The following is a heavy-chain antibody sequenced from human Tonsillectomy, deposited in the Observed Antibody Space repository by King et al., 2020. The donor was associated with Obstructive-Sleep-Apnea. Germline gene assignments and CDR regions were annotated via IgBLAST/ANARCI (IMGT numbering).Heavy chain of an antibody. J-gene: IGHJ5*02. V-gene: IGHV4-59*01. CDR1: GGPIGNYY. Sequence: QLQESGPGLVKPSETLSLTCTVFGGPIGNYYWSWVRQPPGKGLEWIGFVYNSRSNIYNPPLMSRVTISVDTSKNQFSLRLASVTAADAAVYCAKDASGTYYNWFDPWGQGIPVTVSS. CDR2: VYNSRSN. CDR3: AKDASGTYYNWFDP. D-gene: IGHD3-10*01.